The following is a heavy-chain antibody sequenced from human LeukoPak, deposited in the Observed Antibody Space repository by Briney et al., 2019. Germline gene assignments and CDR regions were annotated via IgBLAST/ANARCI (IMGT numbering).Heavy chain of an antibody. CDR3: AKEFNRGLPDY. CDR1: GFTFTTYW. Sequence: PGGSLRLSCAASGFTFTTYWMHWVRQAPGKGLVWVSHINSDGSITSYADSVKGRFTISRDNAKNTLYLQMNSLRAEDTAVYYCAKEFNRGLPDYWGQGTLVTVPS. CDR2: INSDGSIT. V-gene: IGHV3-74*01. J-gene: IGHJ4*02. D-gene: IGHD2-21*01.